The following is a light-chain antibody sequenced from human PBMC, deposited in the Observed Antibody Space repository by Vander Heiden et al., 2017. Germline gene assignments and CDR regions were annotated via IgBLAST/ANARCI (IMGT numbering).Light chain of an antibody. V-gene: IGLV3-21*02. CDR3: QVWESSTDHWV. CDR1: NIGKKR. J-gene: IGLJ3*02. CDR2: DDS. Sequence: SSVLTHPPSVSVAPGQTARITCGGDNIGKKRVRWYQQKPGQDPVLVVYDDSGRPSGIPGRFSGSNSGNTATLTISRVEAGDEADFYCQVWESSTDHWVFGGGTKLTVL.